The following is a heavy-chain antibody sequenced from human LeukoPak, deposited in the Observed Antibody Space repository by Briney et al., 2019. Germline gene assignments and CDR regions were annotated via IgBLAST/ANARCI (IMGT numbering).Heavy chain of an antibody. J-gene: IGHJ6*02. CDR1: GGSISSYY. D-gene: IGHD3-16*02. CDR3: ARGSYPYGMDV. CDR2: IYYSGST. Sequence: SGTLSLTCTVSGGSISSYYWSWIRQPPGKGLEWIGYIYYSGSTNYNPSLKSRVTISVDTSKDQFSLKLSSVTAADTAVYYCARGSYPYGMDVWGQGTTVTVSS. V-gene: IGHV4-59*01.